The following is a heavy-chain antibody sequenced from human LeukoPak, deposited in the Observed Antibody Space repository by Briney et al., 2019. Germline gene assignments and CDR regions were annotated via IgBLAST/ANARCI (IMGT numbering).Heavy chain of an antibody. CDR2: IYYSGSS. V-gene: IGHV4-59*01. Sequence: SETLSLTCTVSGGSISSNYWSWIRQPPGKGLEWIGYIYYSGSSNYNPSLKSRVTISVDTSKNQFSLKVSSVTAADTAVYYCARNARYNWFDPWGQGTLVTVSS. J-gene: IGHJ5*02. CDR1: GGSISSNY. CDR3: ARNARYNWFDP.